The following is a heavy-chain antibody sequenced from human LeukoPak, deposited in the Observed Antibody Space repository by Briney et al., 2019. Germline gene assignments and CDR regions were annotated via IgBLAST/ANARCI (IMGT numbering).Heavy chain of an antibody. V-gene: IGHV5-51*01. Sequence: GESLKISCKGSGYSFTSYWMGGVRQMLGKGLEWMGIIYPGDSDTRYSPSFQGQVTISADKSISTAYLQWSSLKASDTAMYYCARQSAAAGLDYWGQGTLVTVSS. J-gene: IGHJ4*02. CDR3: ARQSAAAGLDY. D-gene: IGHD6-13*01. CDR1: GYSFTSYW. CDR2: IYPGDSDT.